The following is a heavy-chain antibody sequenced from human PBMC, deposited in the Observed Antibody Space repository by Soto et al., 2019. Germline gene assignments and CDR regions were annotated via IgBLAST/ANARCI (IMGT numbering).Heavy chain of an antibody. D-gene: IGHD3-22*01. CDR3: ARIQRISMIVVSKPYFDY. J-gene: IGHJ4*02. Sequence: VPTLVNPTESPTLTCTVSGFSLSNPRMGVSWIRQPPGKALEWLAHIFSNDEKSYSTSLKSRLTISRDTSKSQVVLTMTNMDPVDTATYYCARIQRISMIVVSKPYFDYWGQGALVTVSS. V-gene: IGHV2-26*01. CDR1: GFSLSNPRMG. CDR2: IFSNDEK.